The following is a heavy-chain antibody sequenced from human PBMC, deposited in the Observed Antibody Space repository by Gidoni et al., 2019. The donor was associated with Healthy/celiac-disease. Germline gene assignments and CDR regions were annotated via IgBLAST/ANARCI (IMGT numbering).Heavy chain of an antibody. CDR1: GGSISSYY. D-gene: IGHD5-12*01. Sequence: QVQLQESGPGLVKPSETLSLTCTVPGGSISSYYWSWIRQPPGKGLEWIGYIYYSGSTNYNPSLKSRVTISVDTSKNQFSLKLSSVTAADTAVYYCAREVAEGGYDFHYFDYWGQGTLVTVSS. CDR3: AREVAEGGYDFHYFDY. J-gene: IGHJ4*02. CDR2: IYYSGST. V-gene: IGHV4-59*01.